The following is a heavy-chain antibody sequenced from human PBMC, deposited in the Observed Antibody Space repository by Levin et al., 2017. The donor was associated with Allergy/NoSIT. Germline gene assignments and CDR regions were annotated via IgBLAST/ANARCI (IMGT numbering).Heavy chain of an antibody. CDR1: GFTFSSYA. V-gene: IGHV3-30*04. CDR3: ARVIGWGAFDI. Sequence: SCAASGFTFSSYAMHWVRQAPGKGLEWVAVISYDGSNKYYADSVKGRFTISRDNSKNTLYLQMNSLRAEDTAVYYCARVIGWGAFDIWGQGTMVTVSS. J-gene: IGHJ3*02. CDR2: ISYDGSNK. D-gene: IGHD3-16*01.